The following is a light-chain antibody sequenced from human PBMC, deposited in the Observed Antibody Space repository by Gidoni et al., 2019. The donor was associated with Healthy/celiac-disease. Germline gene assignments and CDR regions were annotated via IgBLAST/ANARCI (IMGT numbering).Light chain of an antibody. J-gene: IGKJ5*01. CDR3: QQRSNWPPT. V-gene: IGKV3-11*01. Sequence: IVFTQPPATLSLSPGERATLSCRASQSISSYLAWYQQKPGQAPRLLIYDASNMATGIPARFSGSGSGTDFTLTISSLEPEDFAVYYCQQRSNWPPTFGQGTQLEIK. CDR2: DAS. CDR1: QSISSY.